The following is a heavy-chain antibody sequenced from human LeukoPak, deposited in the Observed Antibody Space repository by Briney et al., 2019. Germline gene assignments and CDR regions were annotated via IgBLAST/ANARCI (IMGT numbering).Heavy chain of an antibody. CDR1: GGSINNYY. D-gene: IGHD3-16*01. V-gene: IGHV4-59*08. CDR2: IYYSGST. J-gene: IGHJ4*02. CDR3: ARHLWGSNTFDY. Sequence: SETLSLTCTVSGGSINNYYWSWIRQPAGKGLEWIGYIYYSGSTNYNPSLKSRVTISVDTSKNQFSLKLSSVTAADTAVYYCARHLWGSNTFDYWGQGTLVTVSS.